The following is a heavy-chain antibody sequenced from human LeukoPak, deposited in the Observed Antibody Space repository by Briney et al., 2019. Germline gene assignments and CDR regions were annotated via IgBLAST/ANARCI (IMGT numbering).Heavy chain of an antibody. D-gene: IGHD3-10*01. CDR1: GFTFSSYW. J-gene: IGHJ4*02. CDR2: IKQDGSEK. CDR3: VMVRGGRVDY. V-gene: IGHV3-7*02. Sequence: PGGSLRLSCVVSGFTFSSYWMSWVRQAPGKGLEWVANIKQDGSEKYYVDSVKGRFTISRDNAKNSLYLQMNSLRAEDTAVYYCVMVRGGRVDYWGQGTLVTVSS.